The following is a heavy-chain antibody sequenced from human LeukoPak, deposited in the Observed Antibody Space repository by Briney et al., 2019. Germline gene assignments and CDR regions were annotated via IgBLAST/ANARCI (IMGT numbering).Heavy chain of an antibody. J-gene: IGHJ1*01. D-gene: IGHD1-26*01. V-gene: IGHV3-7*03. Sequence: GGSLRLSCAASGFTFNKYWMSWVRQSPGKGLEWVANIKQDGREEYYLGSVKGRFTISRDNAKSSLYLQMTSLGTEDTAVYYCARDKEEGATKFDSWGQGTLVTVSS. CDR1: GFTFNKYW. CDR3: ARDKEEGATKFDS. CDR2: IKQDGREE.